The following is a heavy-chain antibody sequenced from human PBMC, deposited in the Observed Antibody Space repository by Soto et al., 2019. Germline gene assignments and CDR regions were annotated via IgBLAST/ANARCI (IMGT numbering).Heavy chain of an antibody. Sequence: QVQLVQSGAEVKKPGSSVKVSCKASGGTFSSYAISWVRQAPGQGLEWMGGIIPIFGTANYAQKFQGRVTITADDSTSNAYMELSSLRSEDTGVYYCAGARVWFSYYYVMDVWVQETTVTVSS. CDR2: IIPIFGTA. CDR3: AGARVWFSYYYVMDV. J-gene: IGHJ6*02. V-gene: IGHV1-69*01. CDR1: GGTFSSYA. D-gene: IGHD2-21*01.